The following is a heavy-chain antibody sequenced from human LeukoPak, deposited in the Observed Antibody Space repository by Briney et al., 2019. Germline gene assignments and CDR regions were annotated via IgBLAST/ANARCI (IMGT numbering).Heavy chain of an antibody. CDR2: IYYSGST. D-gene: IGHD3-3*01. CDR3: ARGDYDFWSGYIVPITHYYYYGMDV. J-gene: IGHJ6*02. CDR1: GGSISSYY. V-gene: IGHV4-59*01. Sequence: SETLSLTCTVSGGSISSYYWSWIRQPPGKGLEWIGYIYYSGSTNYNPSLKGRVTISVDTSKNQFSLKLSSVTAADTAVYYCARGDYDFWSGYIVPITHYYYYGMDVWGQGTTVTVSS.